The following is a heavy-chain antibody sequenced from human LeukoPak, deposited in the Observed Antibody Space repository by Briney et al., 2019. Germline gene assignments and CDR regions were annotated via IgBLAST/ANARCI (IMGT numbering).Heavy chain of an antibody. V-gene: IGHV3-30*18. CDR1: GFTFSSYG. CDR2: ISYDGSNK. CDR3: AKDCDSSYFGY. D-gene: IGHD3-22*01. Sequence: GGSPRLSCAASGFTFSSYGMHWVRQAPGKGLEWVAVISYDGSNKYYADSVKGRFTISRDNSKNTLYLQMNSLRAEDTAVYYCAKDCDSSYFGYWGQGTLVTVSS. J-gene: IGHJ4*02.